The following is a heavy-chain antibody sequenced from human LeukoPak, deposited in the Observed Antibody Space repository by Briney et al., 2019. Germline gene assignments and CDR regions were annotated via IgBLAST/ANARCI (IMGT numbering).Heavy chain of an antibody. D-gene: IGHD3-16*01. CDR1: DDSISDCY. J-gene: IGHJ4*02. Sequence: PSETLSLTCTVSDDSISDCYRGWIRQPPGKGLEWIGYIHNSGTSTHNLSLKSRVTISADTSKNQFSLKLNSMTTADTAVYYCTRGAGWLIDYWGQGILVTVSS. CDR3: TRGAGWLIDY. V-gene: IGHV4-59*01. CDR2: IHNSGTS.